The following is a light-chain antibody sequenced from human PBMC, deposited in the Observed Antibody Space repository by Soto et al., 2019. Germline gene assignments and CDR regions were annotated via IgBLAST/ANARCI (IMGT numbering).Light chain of an antibody. Sequence: DIQLTQSPSSLSASVGDRVIITCRASENIGNYLNWYQQIPGRAPKPLVFSASRLQSGVPSRFSGSGSGTDFTLTITSLQTEDFATYYCQQSYSAPLTFGPGTTVDFK. J-gene: IGKJ3*01. CDR3: QQSYSAPLT. CDR2: SAS. V-gene: IGKV1-39*01. CDR1: ENIGNY.